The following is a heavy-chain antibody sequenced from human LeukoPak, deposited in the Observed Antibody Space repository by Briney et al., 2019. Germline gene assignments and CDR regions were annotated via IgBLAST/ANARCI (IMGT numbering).Heavy chain of an antibody. CDR1: GFTFSSYW. CDR3: ARDRYDFWSGQDY. J-gene: IGHJ4*02. Sequence: GGALRLSCAASGFTFSSYWMSWVRQAPGKGLEGVANIKQDGSEKYYVDSVKGRFTISRDNAKNSLYLQMNSLRAEDTAVYYCARDRYDFWSGQDYWGQGTLVTVSS. V-gene: IGHV3-7*01. D-gene: IGHD3-3*01. CDR2: IKQDGSEK.